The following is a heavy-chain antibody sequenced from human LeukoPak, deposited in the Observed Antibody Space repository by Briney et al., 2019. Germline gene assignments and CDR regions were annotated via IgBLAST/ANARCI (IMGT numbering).Heavy chain of an antibody. J-gene: IGHJ5*02. CDR3: ASLLPITMVFDP. V-gene: IGHV4-34*01. CDR2: INHSGST. D-gene: IGHD3-10*01. CDR1: GGSFSGYY. Sequence: SETLSLTCAVYGGSFSGYYWSWIRQPPGKGLEWIGEINHSGSTNYNTSLKSRFTISVDKSKNQFSLKLSSVTAADTAVYYCASLLPITMVFDPWGQGTLVTVSS.